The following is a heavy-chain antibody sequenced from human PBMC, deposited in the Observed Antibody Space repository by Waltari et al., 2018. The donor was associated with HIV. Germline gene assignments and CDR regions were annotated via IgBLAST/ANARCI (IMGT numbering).Heavy chain of an antibody. CDR1: GGSISSSRYY. V-gene: IGHV4-39*01. Sequence: QLQLQESGPGLVKPSETLSLTCTVSGGSISSSRYYWGWLRPPPGKGLEWIGSIYYSGSTYYNPSLKSRVTISVDTSKNQFSLKLSSVTAADTAVYYCARLVVTAILSYFDYWGQGTLVTVSS. CDR3: ARLVVTAILSYFDY. D-gene: IGHD2-21*02. J-gene: IGHJ4*02. CDR2: IYYSGST.